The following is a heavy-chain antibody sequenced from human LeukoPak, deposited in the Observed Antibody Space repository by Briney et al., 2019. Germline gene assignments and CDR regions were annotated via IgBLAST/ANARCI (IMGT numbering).Heavy chain of an antibody. CDR1: GYRFTSYW. CDR3: ARQYSSSSHYYYYGMDV. Sequence: GESLKISCKGSGYRFTSYWIGWVRQMPGKGLEWMGIIYPGDSDTRYSPSFQGQVTISADKSISTAYLQWSSLKASDTAMYYCARQYSSSSHYYYYGMDVWGQGTTVTVSS. J-gene: IGHJ6*02. D-gene: IGHD6-6*01. CDR2: IYPGDSDT. V-gene: IGHV5-51*01.